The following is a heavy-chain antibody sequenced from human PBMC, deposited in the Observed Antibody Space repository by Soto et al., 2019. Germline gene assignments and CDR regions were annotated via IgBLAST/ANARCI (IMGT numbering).Heavy chain of an antibody. CDR2: IYPGDSDT. D-gene: IGHD3-22*01. V-gene: IGHV5-51*03. Sequence: EVQLVQSGAEVKKPGESLKISCKGSGYSFTSYWIGWVRQMPGKGLEWMGIIYPGDSDTRYSPSFQGQVTISADKSISTAYLQWSSLKASDTAMYYCARRGQDYYDSSGDEYFQHWGQGTLVTVSS. CDR1: GYSFTSYW. CDR3: ARRGQDYYDSSGDEYFQH. J-gene: IGHJ1*01.